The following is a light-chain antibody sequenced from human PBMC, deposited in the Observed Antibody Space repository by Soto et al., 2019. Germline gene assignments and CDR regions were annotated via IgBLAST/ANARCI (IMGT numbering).Light chain of an antibody. CDR2: NSY. V-gene: IGLV1-44*01. Sequence: QSVLTQPPSASGTPGQGVTISCSGSSSNIGSKTVNWYQQLPGTVPKLLIYNSYQRPSGVPDRFSASKSGTSASLAISGLQSEDEADYYCSTWDASLNGYVFGTGTKVTV. CDR3: STWDASLNGYV. J-gene: IGLJ1*01. CDR1: SSNIGSKT.